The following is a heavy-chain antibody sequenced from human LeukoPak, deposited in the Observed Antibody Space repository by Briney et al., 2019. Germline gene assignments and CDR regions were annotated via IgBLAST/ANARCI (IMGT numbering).Heavy chain of an antibody. J-gene: IGHJ4*02. Sequence: GWSLRLSCAGSGFTFSDYYMSWLRQAPGKGLEWVSYISSGGSPMYYTDSVKGRFTISRDNAKNSLYLQMNSLRADDTAVYYCATQAVAGTDFWGQGTLVTISS. D-gene: IGHD6-19*01. CDR1: GFTFSDYY. CDR2: ISSGGSPM. V-gene: IGHV3-11*04. CDR3: ATQAVAGTDF.